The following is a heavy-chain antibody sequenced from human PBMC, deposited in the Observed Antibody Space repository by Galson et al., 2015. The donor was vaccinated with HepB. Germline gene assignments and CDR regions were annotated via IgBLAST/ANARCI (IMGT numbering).Heavy chain of an antibody. D-gene: IGHD2-2*01. CDR1: GGTFSSYA. J-gene: IGHJ2*01. CDR3: ARVHPRYCSSTSCRFPHWYFDL. Sequence: SVKVSCKASGGTFSSYAISWVRQAPGQGLEWMGGIIPIFGTANYAQKFQGRVTITADESTSTAYMELSSLRSEDTAVYYCARVHPRYCSSTSCRFPHWYFDLWGRGTLVTVSS. V-gene: IGHV1-69*13. CDR2: IIPIFGTA.